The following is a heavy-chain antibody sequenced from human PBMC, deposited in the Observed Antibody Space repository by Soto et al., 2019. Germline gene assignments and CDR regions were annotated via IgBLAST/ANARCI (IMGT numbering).Heavy chain of an antibody. V-gene: IGHV4-34*01. CDR2: INHSGST. CDR3: ARVFGYYDYIWGSYRPKWFDP. CDR1: GGSFSGYY. J-gene: IGHJ5*02. D-gene: IGHD3-16*02. Sequence: PSETLSLTCAVYGGSFSGYYWSWIRQPPGKGLEWIGEINHSGSTNYNPSLKSRVTISVDTSKNQFSLKLSSVTAADTAVYYCARVFGYYDYIWGSYRPKWFDPWGQGTLVTVSS.